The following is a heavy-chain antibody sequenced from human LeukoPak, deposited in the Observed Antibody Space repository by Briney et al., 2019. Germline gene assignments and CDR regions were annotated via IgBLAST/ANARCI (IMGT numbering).Heavy chain of an antibody. D-gene: IGHD6-19*01. Sequence: PGRSLRLSCAASGFTFSSYGMHWVRQAPGKGLEWVAVISYDGSNKYYADSVKGRFTISRDNSKNTLYLQMNSLRAEDTALYYCAKDTHSSGLFGYWGQGTLVTVSS. CDR3: AKDTHSSGLFGY. CDR2: ISYDGSNK. J-gene: IGHJ4*02. V-gene: IGHV3-30*18. CDR1: GFTFSSYG.